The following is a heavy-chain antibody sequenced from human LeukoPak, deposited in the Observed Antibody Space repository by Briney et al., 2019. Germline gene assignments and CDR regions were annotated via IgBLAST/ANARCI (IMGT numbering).Heavy chain of an antibody. J-gene: IGHJ1*01. V-gene: IGHV4-59*01. CDR1: GGSISNNY. Sequence: SETLSLTCTASGGSISNNYWSWIRQPPGKGLEWIGYIYYSGSTNYNPSLKSRVTISVDTSKNQFSLKLSSVTTADTAVYYCARGISDFQHWGQGTLVTVSS. CDR2: IYYSGST. CDR3: ARGISDFQH. D-gene: IGHD6-19*01.